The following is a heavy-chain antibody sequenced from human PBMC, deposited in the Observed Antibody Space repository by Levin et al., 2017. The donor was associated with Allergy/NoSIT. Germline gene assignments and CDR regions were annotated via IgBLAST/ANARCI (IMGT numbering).Heavy chain of an antibody. Sequence: SETLSLTCTVSGGSISSYYWSWIRQPPGEGLEWLGYIYSSGNTNYNPSPKSRVTISVDTSKSQFSLNLTSVTAADTAFDCCARGPTRYYFDYWGQGTLVTVSS. J-gene: IGHJ4*02. CDR2: IYSSGNT. CDR3: ARGPTRYYFDY. CDR1: GGSISSYY. V-gene: IGHV4-59*01.